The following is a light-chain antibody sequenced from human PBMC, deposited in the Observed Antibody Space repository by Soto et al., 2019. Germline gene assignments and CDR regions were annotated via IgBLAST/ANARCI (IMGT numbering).Light chain of an antibody. CDR1: SSDVGGYKY. CDR3: TAYSSSSTYVI. Sequence: QSALTQPGSVSGFPGQSITISCTGTSSDVGGYKYVCWYQQLPGRAPRLMIYEVSNRPSGVSNRFSGSKSGNTASLTISGLQAEDEGDYYCTAYSSSSTYVIFGGGTKVTV. J-gene: IGLJ2*01. CDR2: EVS. V-gene: IGLV2-14*01.